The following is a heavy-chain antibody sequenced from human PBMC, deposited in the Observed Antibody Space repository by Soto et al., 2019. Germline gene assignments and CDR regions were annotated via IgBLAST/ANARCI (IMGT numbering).Heavy chain of an antibody. D-gene: IGHD3-16*01. V-gene: IGHV4-59*01. J-gene: IGHJ5*02. Sequence: SETLSLTCNVSGGSISNYYWTWVRQSPEKGLEWIGYMYYNGNINYNPSLKSRVTISIDTSKNQFSLTLKSVTAADTAVYYCASGGNWFDPWGKGVLVPVSS. CDR3: ASGGNWFDP. CDR1: GGSISNYY. CDR2: MYYNGNI.